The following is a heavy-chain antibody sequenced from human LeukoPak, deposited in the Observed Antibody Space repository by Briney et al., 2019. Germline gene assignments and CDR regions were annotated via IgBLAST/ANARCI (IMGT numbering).Heavy chain of an antibody. D-gene: IGHD1-26*01. V-gene: IGHV4-59*01. J-gene: IGHJ6*03. Sequence: PSETLSLTCTVSGGSISSYYWSWIRQPPGEGLEWIGYIYYSGSTNYNPSLKSRVTISVDTSKNQFSLKLSSVTAADTAVYYCATTASGGDYYYYYYYMDVWGKGTTVTVSS. CDR3: ATTASGGDYYYYYYYMDV. CDR2: IYYSGST. CDR1: GGSISSYY.